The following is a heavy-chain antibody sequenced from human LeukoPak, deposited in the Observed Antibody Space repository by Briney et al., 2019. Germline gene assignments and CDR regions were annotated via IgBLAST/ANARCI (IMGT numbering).Heavy chain of an antibody. CDR1: GFTFSSYA. CDR3: AKDGRSGYEYYYYGMDV. J-gene: IGHJ6*02. CDR2: IIGSGRST. V-gene: IGHV3-23*01. Sequence: GGCVRPSCAASGFTFSSYAMSWVRQAPGKGLEWVSAIIGSGRSTYYADSVKGRFTISRDNSKNTLFLQMNSLRAEDTALYYCAKDGRSGYEYYYYGMDVWGQGTTVTVSS. D-gene: IGHD5-12*01.